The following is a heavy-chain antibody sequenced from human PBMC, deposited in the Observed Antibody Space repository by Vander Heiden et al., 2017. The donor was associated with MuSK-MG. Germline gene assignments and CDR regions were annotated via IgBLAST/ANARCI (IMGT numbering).Heavy chain of an antibody. V-gene: IGHV4-39*01. CDR2: IYYSGST. CDR1: GGSISSSSYY. CDR3: ARTGGGRSITIVGGARPGDAFDI. D-gene: IGHD3-3*01. J-gene: IGHJ3*02. Sequence: QLQLQESGPGPVKPSETLSLTCPVSGGSISSSSYYWGWIRQPPGKGLEWIGSIYYSGSTYYNPSLKRRVTISGDTSKNQFSLKLSSGTAADTAVYYCARTGGGRSITIVGGARPGDAFDIWGQGTMVTVCS.